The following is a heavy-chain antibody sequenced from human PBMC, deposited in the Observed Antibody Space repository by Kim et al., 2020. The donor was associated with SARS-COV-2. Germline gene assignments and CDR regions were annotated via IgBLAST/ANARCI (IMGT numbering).Heavy chain of an antibody. D-gene: IGHD3-10*01. CDR3: ARIIRRHGITMVRGVIANYYFDY. CDR2: IYYSGST. CDR1: GGSISSYY. Sequence: SETLSLTCTVSGGSISSYYWCWIRQPPGKGLEWIGYIYYSGSTNYNPSLKSRVTISVDTSTNQFSLKLRSVTAADTAVYYCARIIRRHGITMVRGVIANYYFDYWGQGTLVTVSS. V-gene: IGHV4-59*12. J-gene: IGHJ4*02.